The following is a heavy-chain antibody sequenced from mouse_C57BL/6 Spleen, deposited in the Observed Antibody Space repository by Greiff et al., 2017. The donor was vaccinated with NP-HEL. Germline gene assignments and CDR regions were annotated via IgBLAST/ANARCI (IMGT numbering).Heavy chain of an antibody. Sequence: VKLVESGPGLVAPSQSLSITCTVSGFSLTSYAISWVRQPPGKGLEWLGVIWTGGGTNYNSALKSRLSISKDNSKSQVFLKMNSLQTDDTARYYCARNPDGYWYAMDYWGQGTSVTVSS. D-gene: IGHD2-3*01. CDR3: ARNPDGYWYAMDY. V-gene: IGHV2-9-1*01. CDR2: IWTGGGT. J-gene: IGHJ4*01. CDR1: GFSLTSYA.